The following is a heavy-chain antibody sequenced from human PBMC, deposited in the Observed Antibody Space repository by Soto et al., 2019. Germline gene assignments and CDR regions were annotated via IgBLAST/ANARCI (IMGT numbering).Heavy chain of an antibody. D-gene: IGHD1-26*01. CDR1: GGSVSSGSYY. V-gene: IGHV4-61*01. J-gene: IGHJ4*02. Sequence: ASETLSLTCTVSGGSVSSGSYYWSWIRQPPGKGLEWIGYIYYSGSTNYNPSLKSRVTISVDTSKNQFSLKLSSVTAADTAVYYCARGEPDLGYFDYWGQGTLVTVSS. CDR2: IYYSGST. CDR3: ARGEPDLGYFDY.